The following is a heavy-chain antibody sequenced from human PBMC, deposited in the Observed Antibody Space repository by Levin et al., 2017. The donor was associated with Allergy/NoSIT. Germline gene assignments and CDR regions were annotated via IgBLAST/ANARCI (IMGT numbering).Heavy chain of an antibody. J-gene: IGHJ4*02. CDR3: AREDGSTVDC. CDR1: GGSISGGGYH. D-gene: IGHD2-2*03. CDR2: IYYSGST. V-gene: IGHV4-31*03. Sequence: SETLSLTCTVSGGSISGGGYHWTWIRQHPEKGLEWIGYIYYSGSTFYNPSLESRLMISVDTSKNQFSLNVSSVTAADTAVYYCAREDGSTVDCWGQGALVTVAS.